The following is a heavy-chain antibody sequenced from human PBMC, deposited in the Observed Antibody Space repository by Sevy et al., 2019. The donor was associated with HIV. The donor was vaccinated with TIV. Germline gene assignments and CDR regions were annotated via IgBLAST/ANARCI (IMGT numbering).Heavy chain of an antibody. CDR1: GFNFRNFW. V-gene: IGHV3-7*03. J-gene: IGHJ5*02. CDR3: VRDKEVGASILDA. CDR2: IKQDGSEA. D-gene: IGHD1-26*01. Sequence: GGSLRLSCVAAGFNFRNFWMSWVRQAPGKGLEWVDDIKQDGSEAYYVDSVKGRFTISRDNAKNSLYLQMNSLRDEDTAMYFCVRDKEVGASILDAWGQGTPVTVSS.